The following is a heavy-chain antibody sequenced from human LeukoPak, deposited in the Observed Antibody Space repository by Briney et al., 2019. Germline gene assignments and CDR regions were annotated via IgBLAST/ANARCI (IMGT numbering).Heavy chain of an antibody. Sequence: ASVKVSCKASGYTFTSYYMHWVRQAPGQGLEWMGIINPSGGSTSYAQKFQGRVTMTEDTSTDTAYMELSSLRSEDTAVYYCATDIKGWFDPWGQGTLVTVSS. D-gene: IGHD1-14*01. J-gene: IGHJ5*02. CDR1: GYTFTSYY. CDR3: ATDIKGWFDP. V-gene: IGHV1-46*01. CDR2: INPSGGST.